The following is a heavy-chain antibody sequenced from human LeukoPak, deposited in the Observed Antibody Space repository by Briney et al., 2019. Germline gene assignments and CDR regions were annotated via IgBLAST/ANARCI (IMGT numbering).Heavy chain of an antibody. D-gene: IGHD3-10*01. J-gene: IGHJ4*02. Sequence: SETLSLTCAVYGGSFSGYYWSWIRQPPGKGLEWIGEINHSGSTNYNPSLKSRVTISVDTSKNQFSLKLSSVTAADTAVYYCARGGGSGSYLGYWGQGTLVTVSS. V-gene: IGHV4-34*01. CDR1: GGSFSGYY. CDR2: INHSGST. CDR3: ARGGGSGSYLGY.